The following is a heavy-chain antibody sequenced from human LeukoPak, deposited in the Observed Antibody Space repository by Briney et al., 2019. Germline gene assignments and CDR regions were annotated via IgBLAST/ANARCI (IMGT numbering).Heavy chain of an antibody. J-gene: IGHJ6*03. CDR1: GFSFSNHW. CDR2: IKQDGSEK. Sequence: PGGSLRLSCAASGFSFSNHWMSWVRQAPGKGLEWVANIKQDGSEKYFVDSVKGRFTISRDNAKNSLYLQMNSLRAEDTAVYYCAREVGAAGKYYYYYMDVWGKGTTVTVSS. CDR3: AREVGAAGKYYYYYMDV. D-gene: IGHD6-13*01. V-gene: IGHV3-7*01.